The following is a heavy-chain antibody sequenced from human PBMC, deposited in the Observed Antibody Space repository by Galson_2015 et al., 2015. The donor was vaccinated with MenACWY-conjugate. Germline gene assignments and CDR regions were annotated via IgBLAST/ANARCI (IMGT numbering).Heavy chain of an antibody. CDR2: IIPFLDIA. D-gene: IGHD3-16*01. CDR3: ARLPRGINLILEGS. V-gene: IGHV1-69*02. CDR1: GGTFSSYS. J-gene: IGHJ5*02. Sequence: SVKVSCKASGGTFSSYSISWVRQAPGQGLEWMGRIIPFLDIATSAQKFQGRVTITADKSTSTAFMELSSLRSEDTAVYYCARLPRGINLILEGSWGQGILVTVSS.